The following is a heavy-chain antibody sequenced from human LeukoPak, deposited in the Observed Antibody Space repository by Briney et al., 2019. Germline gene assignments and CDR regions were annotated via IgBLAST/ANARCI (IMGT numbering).Heavy chain of an antibody. J-gene: IGHJ6*03. CDR3: ARDGGYYGSGSFLRYYYYYYMDV. Sequence: SETLSLTCTVSGGSISSYYWSWIRQPAGKGLEWIGRIYTSGSTNYNPSLKSRVTMSVDTSKNQFSLKLSSVTAADTAVYYCARDGGYYGSGSFLRYYYYYYMDVWGKGTTVTISS. V-gene: IGHV4-4*07. D-gene: IGHD3-10*01. CDR1: GGSISSYY. CDR2: IYTSGST.